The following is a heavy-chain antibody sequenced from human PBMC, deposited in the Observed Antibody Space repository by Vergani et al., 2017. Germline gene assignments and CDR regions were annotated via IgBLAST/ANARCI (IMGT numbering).Heavy chain of an antibody. J-gene: IGHJ5*02. CDR3: ASDTHSRQRADR. D-gene: IGHD2-15*01. V-gene: IGHV4-59*11. CDR1: FDSIRNLY. Sequence: QVQLQDSGPGLLKPSQTLSLTCSVSFDSIRNLYCNWIRQPPGKGLEWIGSIHYSGNTNYNPSLKTRVTISVDTSKNQFSLTLTSVTAADTAVYYCASDTHSRQRADRWGQGILVTVTS. CDR2: IHYSGNT.